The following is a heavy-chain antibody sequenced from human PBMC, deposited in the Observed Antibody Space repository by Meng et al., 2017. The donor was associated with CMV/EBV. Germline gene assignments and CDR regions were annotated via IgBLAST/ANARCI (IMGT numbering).Heavy chain of an antibody. Sequence: GGSLRLSCAASGFTVSSNYMSWVRQAPGKGLEWVSVIYSGGSTYYADSVKGRFTISRDNAKNSLYLQMNSLRAEDTAVYYCARVVDCSSTSCYKGLDYWGQGTLVTVSS. CDR1: GFTVSSNY. V-gene: IGHV3-66*01. D-gene: IGHD2-2*02. J-gene: IGHJ4*02. CDR3: ARVVDCSSTSCYKGLDY. CDR2: IYSGGST.